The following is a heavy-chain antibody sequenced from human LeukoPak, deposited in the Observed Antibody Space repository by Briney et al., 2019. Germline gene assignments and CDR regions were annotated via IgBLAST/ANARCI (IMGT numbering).Heavy chain of an antibody. CDR3: ARGMIRGALWCVDF. V-gene: IGHV3-21*01. CDR2: ISSSGSYK. D-gene: IGHD4/OR15-4a*01. Sequence: GGSLRLSCAASGFDFSSHGMHWIRQAPGKGLEWVSSISSSGSYKYYADSLKGRLTISRDNAGNSVFLLLQSLTVEDTAVYYCARGMIRGALWCVDFWGLGSLVTVSS. J-gene: IGHJ4*02. CDR1: GFDFSSHG.